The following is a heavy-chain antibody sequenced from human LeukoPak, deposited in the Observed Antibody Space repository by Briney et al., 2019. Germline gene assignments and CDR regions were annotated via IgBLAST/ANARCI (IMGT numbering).Heavy chain of an antibody. J-gene: IGHJ4*02. V-gene: IGHV1-69*04. CDR3: ARKLGYCSGGSCYLCDY. CDR1: GGTFSSYA. Sequence: ASVKVSCKASGGTFSSYANSWVRQAPGQGLEWMGRIIPILGIANYAQKFQGRVTITADKSTSTAYMELSSLRSDDTAVYYCARKLGYCSGGSCYLCDYWGQGTLVTVSS. CDR2: IIPILGIA. D-gene: IGHD2-15*01.